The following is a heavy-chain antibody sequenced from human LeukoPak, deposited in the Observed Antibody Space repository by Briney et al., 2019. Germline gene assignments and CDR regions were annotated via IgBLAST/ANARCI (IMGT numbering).Heavy chain of an antibody. CDR3: ARVGVDTAMVDAFDI. V-gene: IGHV1-69*05. CDR2: IIPIVGTA. D-gene: IGHD5-18*01. CDR1: GGTFSSYA. J-gene: IGHJ3*02. Sequence: ASVKVSCKAFGGTFSSYAISWVQQAPGQGLEWMGRIIPIVGTANYAQKFQGRVTITTDESTSTAYMELSSLRSEDTAVYYCARVGVDTAMVDAFDIWGQGTMVTVSS.